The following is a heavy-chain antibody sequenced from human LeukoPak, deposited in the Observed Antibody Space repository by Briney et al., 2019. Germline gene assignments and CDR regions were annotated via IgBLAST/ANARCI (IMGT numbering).Heavy chain of an antibody. Sequence: GGSLRLSCAASGFTFSSYGMHWVRQAPGKGLEWVSYISSSGNSREYADSVKGRFTISRDNSKNTLYLQMNGLRAEDTAVYYCAKDHGYSSSSSYWYFDLWGRGTLVTVSS. V-gene: IGHV3-NL1*01. CDR1: GFTFSSYG. CDR2: ISSSGNSR. CDR3: AKDHGYSSSSSYWYFDL. J-gene: IGHJ2*01. D-gene: IGHD6-13*01.